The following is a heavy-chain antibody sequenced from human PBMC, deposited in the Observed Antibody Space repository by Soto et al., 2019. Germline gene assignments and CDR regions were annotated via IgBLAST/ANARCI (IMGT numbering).Heavy chain of an antibody. CDR3: ARVNSGSYPYFDY. J-gene: IGHJ4*02. CDR2: IIPIFGTA. CDR1: GGTFSSYA. Sequence: SVKVSCKASGGTFSSYAISWVRQAPGQGLEWMGGIIPIFGTANYAQKFQGRVTITADKSTSTAYMELSSLRSEDTAVYYCARVNSGSYPYFDYWGQGTLVTVSS. V-gene: IGHV1-69*06. D-gene: IGHD1-26*01.